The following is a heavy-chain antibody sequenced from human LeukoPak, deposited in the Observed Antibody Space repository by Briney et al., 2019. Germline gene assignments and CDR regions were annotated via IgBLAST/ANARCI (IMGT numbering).Heavy chain of an antibody. J-gene: IGHJ4*02. CDR3: VRGRGAGPGAHFDY. D-gene: IGHD3-10*01. V-gene: IGHV3-7*03. Sequence: GGSLRLSCAASGFNFSHFWMGWVRQAPGKGLEWVANIKQDGSEKYYVDSVKGRFTISRDNAKNSLFLQMNSLRAEDAAAYYCVRGRGAGPGAHFDYWGQGTLVTVSS. CDR1: GFNFSHFW. CDR2: IKQDGSEK.